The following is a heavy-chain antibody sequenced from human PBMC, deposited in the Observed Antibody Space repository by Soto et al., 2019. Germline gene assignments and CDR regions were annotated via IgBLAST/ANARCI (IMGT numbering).Heavy chain of an antibody. CDR2: IYYSGST. CDR1: GGSISSYY. CDR3: ARDGYSGSYWAERYYGMDV. Sequence: QVQLQESGPGLVKPSETLSLTCTVSGGSISSYYWSWIRQPPGKGLEWIGYIYYSGSTNYNPSLKRRVTISVDTSKNQFSLKLSSVTAADTAVYYCARDGYSGSYWAERYYGMDVWGQGTTVTVSS. V-gene: IGHV4-59*01. J-gene: IGHJ6*01. D-gene: IGHD1-26*01.